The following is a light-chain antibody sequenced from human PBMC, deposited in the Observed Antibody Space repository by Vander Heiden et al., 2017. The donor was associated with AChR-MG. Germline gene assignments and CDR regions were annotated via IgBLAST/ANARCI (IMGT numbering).Light chain of an antibody. J-gene: IGKJ4*01. V-gene: IGKV3-11*01. CDR3: HQRSNWPLT. Sequence: PSTLSLSPGERATLSCRASQSVSSSLAWYQQKPGQAPRLLIYDASNRATGIPARFSGSGSGTDFTLTISSLEPEDFAVYYCHQRSNWPLTFGGGTKLEIK. CDR1: QSVSSS. CDR2: DAS.